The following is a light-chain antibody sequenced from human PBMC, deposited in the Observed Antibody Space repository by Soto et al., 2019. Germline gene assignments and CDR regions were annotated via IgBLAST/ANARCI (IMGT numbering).Light chain of an antibody. Sequence: QSALTQPPSVSGSPGQSVAISCTGTSSDVGSYNRVSWYQQPPGTAPKLMIYEVSDRPSGVPDRFSGSKSGNTASLTISGLQAEDEADYYWSSYTSSSTYVFGTGTKVTVL. CDR2: EVS. CDR3: SSYTSSSTYV. CDR1: SSDVGSYNR. J-gene: IGLJ1*01. V-gene: IGLV2-18*02.